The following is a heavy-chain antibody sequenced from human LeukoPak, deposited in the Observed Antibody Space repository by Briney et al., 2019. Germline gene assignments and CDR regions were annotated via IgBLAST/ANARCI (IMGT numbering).Heavy chain of an antibody. Sequence: ASVKVSCKASGYTFTSYGISWVRQAPGQGLEWMGGISAYNGNTNYAQNLHGRVTMTTDTSTSTVYLELRRLRSDDTAMYYCARVEYYDILTGYVPFRVPGDYWGQGTLVTVSS. J-gene: IGHJ4*02. CDR2: ISAYNGNT. V-gene: IGHV1-18*01. D-gene: IGHD3-9*01. CDR1: GYTFTSYG. CDR3: ARVEYYDILTGYVPFRVPGDY.